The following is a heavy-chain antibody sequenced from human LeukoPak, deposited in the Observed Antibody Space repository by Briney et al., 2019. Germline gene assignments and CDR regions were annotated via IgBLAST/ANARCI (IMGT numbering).Heavy chain of an antibody. CDR2: ISGSGGST. Sequence: GGSLRLSCAASGFTFSSYAMSWVHQAPGKGLEWVSAISGSGGSTYYADSVKGRFTISRDNSKNTLYLQMNSLRAEDTAVYYCAKVNADYYDSSGYPGSWGQGTLVTVSS. CDR1: GFTFSSYA. V-gene: IGHV3-23*01. D-gene: IGHD3-22*01. CDR3: AKVNADYYDSSGYPGS. J-gene: IGHJ4*02.